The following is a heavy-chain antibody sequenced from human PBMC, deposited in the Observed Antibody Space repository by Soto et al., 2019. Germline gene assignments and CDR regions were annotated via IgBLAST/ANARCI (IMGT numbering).Heavy chain of an antibody. D-gene: IGHD2-15*01. CDR3: VSGDTWWAIFAS. CDR2: IYFSGST. J-gene: IGHJ5*02. V-gene: IGHV4-31*03. CDR1: GASINSGGYY. Sequence: QVQLQESGPGLVEPSQTLSLTCTVSGASINSGGYYWNWIRQLPGKGLEWIGYIYFSGSTNYNPSLESRVTISLDTSQNQFSLKLSSVNAADTAVYYCVSGDTWWAIFASCGQGTLVTVSS.